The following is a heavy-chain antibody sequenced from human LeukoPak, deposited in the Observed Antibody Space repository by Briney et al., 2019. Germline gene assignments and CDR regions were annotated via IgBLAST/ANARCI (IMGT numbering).Heavy chain of an antibody. V-gene: IGHV4-34*01. D-gene: IGHD3-9*01. CDR2: INHSGST. CDR1: GGSFSGYY. J-gene: IGHJ3*02. CDR3: AREARVDRAFDI. Sequence: PSETLSLTCAVYGGSFSGYYWSWIRQPPGKGLEWIGEINHSGSTNYNPSLKSRVTLSVDTSKNQFSLKLSSVTAADTAVYFCAREARVDRAFDIWGQGTMVTVSA.